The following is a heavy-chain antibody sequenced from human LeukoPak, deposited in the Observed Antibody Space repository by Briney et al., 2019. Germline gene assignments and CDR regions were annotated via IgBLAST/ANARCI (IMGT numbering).Heavy chain of an antibody. CDR2: ISGSGGST. D-gene: IGHD1-1*01. Sequence: GGSLRLSCAASGFTFSSYAMSWVRQAPGKGLEWVSAISGSGGSTYYADSVKGRFTISRDNSKGTLYLQMDSLRAEDTAVYYCARALSQQLIRYSQDWGQGTLVTVSS. J-gene: IGHJ1*01. V-gene: IGHV3-23*01. CDR1: GFTFSSYA. CDR3: ARALSQQLIRYSQD.